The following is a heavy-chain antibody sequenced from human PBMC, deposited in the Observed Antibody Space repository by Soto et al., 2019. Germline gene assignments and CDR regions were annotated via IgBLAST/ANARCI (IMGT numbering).Heavy chain of an antibody. CDR3: ARAQTTVTTTDYFEY. V-gene: IGHV4-59*08. CDR2: INYSGKT. Sequence: SETLSLTCTVSGGSISTHYWSWIRQPPGKGLEWIGYINYSGKTHYSPSLKSRVSITVDTSKNQFTLNLASVSAEDTAVYYCARAQTTVTTTDYFEYWGQGTLVTLSS. D-gene: IGHD4-17*01. CDR1: GGSISTHY. J-gene: IGHJ4*02.